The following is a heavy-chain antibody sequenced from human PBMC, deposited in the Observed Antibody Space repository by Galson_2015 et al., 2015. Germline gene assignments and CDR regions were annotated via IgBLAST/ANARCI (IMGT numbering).Heavy chain of an antibody. J-gene: IGHJ2*01. CDR3: ARAIAMDRGAAPKPDWYFDL. V-gene: IGHV3-13*01. D-gene: IGHD3-10*01. CDR1: GFTFSSYD. Sequence: SLRLSCAASGFTFSSYDMHWVRQAPGKGLEWVSAIGTAGDTYYPGSVKGRFTISRENAKNTLYLQMNSLRAGDTAVYYCARAIAMDRGAAPKPDWYFDLWGRGTLVTVSS. CDR2: IGTAGDT.